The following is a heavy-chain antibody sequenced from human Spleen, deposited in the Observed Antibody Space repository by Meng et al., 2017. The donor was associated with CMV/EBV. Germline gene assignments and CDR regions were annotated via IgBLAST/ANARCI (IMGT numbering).Heavy chain of an antibody. J-gene: IGHJ6*02. CDR3: ASQYRPETYYYYNIDV. CDR1: GFTFSSYA. CDR2: ISYDGSNK. Sequence: GESLKISCAASGFTFSSYAIHWVRPAPGKGLEWVAVISYDGSNKYYADSVKGRFTISRDNSKNTPYLQMNSLRPEDTAVYYCASQYRPETYYYYNIDVWGQGTTVTVSS. D-gene: IGHD3-16*02. V-gene: IGHV3-30*04.